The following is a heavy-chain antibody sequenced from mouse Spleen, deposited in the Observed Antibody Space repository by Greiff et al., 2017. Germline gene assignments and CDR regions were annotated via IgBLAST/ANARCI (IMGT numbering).Heavy chain of an antibody. D-gene: IGHD1-1*01. CDR1: GFTFSDYG. CDR3: ATTVVRGDFDY. J-gene: IGHJ2*01. V-gene: IGHV5-17*01. CDR2: ISSGSSTI. Sequence: EVKLQESGGGLVKPGGSLKLSCAASGFTFSDYGMHWVRQAPEKGLEWVAYISSGSSTIYYADTVKGRFTISRDNAKNTLYLQMTSLRSEDTAMYYCATTVVRGDFDYWGQGTTLTVSS.